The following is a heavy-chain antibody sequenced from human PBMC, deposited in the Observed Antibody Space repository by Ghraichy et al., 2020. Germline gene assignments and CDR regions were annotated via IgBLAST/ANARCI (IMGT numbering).Heavy chain of an antibody. Sequence: GGSLRLSCAASGFTVSSNYMSWVRQAPGKGLEWVSVIYSGGSAYYADSVKGRFTISRDNSKNTLYLQMNSLRAEDTAVYYCARDIGYSSGWFGVDYWGQGTLVTVSS. CDR2: IYSGGSA. D-gene: IGHD6-19*01. V-gene: IGHV3-66*01. CDR1: GFTVSSNY. CDR3: ARDIGYSSGWFGVDY. J-gene: IGHJ4*02.